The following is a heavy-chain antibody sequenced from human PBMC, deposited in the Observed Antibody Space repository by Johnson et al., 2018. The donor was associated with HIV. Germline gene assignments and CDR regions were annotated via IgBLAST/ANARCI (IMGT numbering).Heavy chain of an antibody. CDR2: ISSSGSTI. J-gene: IGHJ3*02. Sequence: VQLVQSGGGVVQPGRSLRLSCAASGFTFSSYGMHWVRQAPGKGLEWVSYISSSGSTIYYADSVKGRFTISRDNAKNSLYLQMNSLRAEDTAVYYCAREGIWYCSGGSCYGAFDIWGQGTMVTVSS. V-gene: IGHV3-48*04. D-gene: IGHD2-15*01. CDR1: GFTFSSYG. CDR3: AREGIWYCSGGSCYGAFDI.